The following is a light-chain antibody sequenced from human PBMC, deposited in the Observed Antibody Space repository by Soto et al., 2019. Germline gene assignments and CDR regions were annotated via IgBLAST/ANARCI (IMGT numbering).Light chain of an antibody. CDR2: LAS. CDR1: QSLLRTTDGKTF. Sequence: DIVVTQSPLSLPVTPGEPASISCRSSQSLLRTTDGKTFLSWYLQKPGQSPQLLIYLASSRASGVPDRFSGSGSGTDFTLKTSRVEPEDVGIYYCMQALQTPWTFGQGTKVEI. CDR3: MQALQTPWT. V-gene: IGKV2-28*01. J-gene: IGKJ1*01.